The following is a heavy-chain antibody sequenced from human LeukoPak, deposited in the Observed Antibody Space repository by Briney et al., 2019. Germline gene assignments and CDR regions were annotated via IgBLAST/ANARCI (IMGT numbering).Heavy chain of an antibody. CDR2: IGTAGDT. V-gene: IGHV3-13*01. Sequence: GGSLRLSCAASGFTFSSYGMHWVRQATGKGLEWVSAIGTAGDTYYPGSVKGRFTISRENAKNSLYLQMNSLRAGDTAVYYCARGGQAWKYYYGSGSYYFDYWGQGTLVTVSS. CDR3: ARGGQAWKYYYGSGSYYFDY. CDR1: GFTFSSYG. J-gene: IGHJ4*02. D-gene: IGHD3-10*01.